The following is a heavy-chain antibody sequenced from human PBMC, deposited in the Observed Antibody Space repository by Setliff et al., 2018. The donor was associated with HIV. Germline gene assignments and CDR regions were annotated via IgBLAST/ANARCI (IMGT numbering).Heavy chain of an antibody. Sequence: ASVKVSCKASGYNFTSHDINWVRQAPGQGLEWMGWMNPKSGNTGYARKFQGRVTMTRKTSISTVHMELSSLTSEDTAVYYCARDVYFTFSGEVIRHYLDVWGKGTTVTVSS. V-gene: IGHV1-8*01. J-gene: IGHJ6*03. D-gene: IGHD3-3*01. CDR3: ARDVYFTFSGEVIRHYLDV. CDR2: MNPKSGNT. CDR1: GYNFTSHD.